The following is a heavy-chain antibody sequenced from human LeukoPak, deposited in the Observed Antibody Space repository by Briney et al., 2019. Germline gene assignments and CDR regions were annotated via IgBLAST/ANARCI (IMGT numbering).Heavy chain of an antibody. CDR2: ISSSSTTI. D-gene: IGHD3-22*01. V-gene: IGHV3-48*01. J-gene: IGHJ4*02. Sequence: PGGSLRLSCAASGVTFSSYSMNWVRQAPGKGLECVSYISSSSTTIYYADSVKGRFTISRDNAKNSLYLQMNSLRAEDTAVYYCARNFHRRLYDSSAYYPYWGQGTLVTVSS. CDR3: ARNFHRRLYDSSAYYPY. CDR1: GVTFSSYS.